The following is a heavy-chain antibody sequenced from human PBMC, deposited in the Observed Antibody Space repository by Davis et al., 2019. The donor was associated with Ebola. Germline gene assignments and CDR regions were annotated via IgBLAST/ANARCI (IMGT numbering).Heavy chain of an antibody. CDR3: ARGPLSWEGITIFGVVTNVLDV. D-gene: IGHD3-3*01. CDR2: ISYDGSNK. Sequence: GESLKISCAASGFTFSSYGMHWVRQAPGKGLEWVAVISYDGSNKYYADSVKGRFTISRDNSKNTLYLQMNSLRAEDTAVYYCARGPLSWEGITIFGVVTNVLDVWGQGTTVTVSS. V-gene: IGHV3-30*03. J-gene: IGHJ6*02. CDR1: GFTFSSYG.